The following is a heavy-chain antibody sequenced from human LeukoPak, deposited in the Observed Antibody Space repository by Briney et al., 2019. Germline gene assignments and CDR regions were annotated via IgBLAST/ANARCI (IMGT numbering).Heavy chain of an antibody. Sequence: SETLSLTCTVSGGSISNYYWSWIRQPPGKGLEWIGYIYYSGSTDYNPSLRSRVTISLDTSKNQFSLILSSVTAADTAMYYCARTYCSTNACPFDRWGQGTLVTVSS. CDR2: IYYSGST. CDR1: GGSISNYY. CDR3: ARTYCSTNACPFDR. D-gene: IGHD2-2*01. V-gene: IGHV4-59*01. J-gene: IGHJ4*02.